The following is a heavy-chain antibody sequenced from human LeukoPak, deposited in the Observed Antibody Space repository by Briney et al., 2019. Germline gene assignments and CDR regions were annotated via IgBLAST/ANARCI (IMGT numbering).Heavy chain of an antibody. J-gene: IGHJ4*02. CDR2: TYYRSKWRN. D-gene: IGHD2/OR15-2a*01. Sequence: SQTLSLTCAISGDSVSSNSAAWNWIRQSPSRGLEWLGRTYYRSKWRNDYAVSVKSPITISPDTSKNQFSLQLNSVTPEDTSVYYCVRDLSWRFDYWGQGTLVTVSS. V-gene: IGHV6-1*01. CDR3: VRDLSWRFDY. CDR1: GDSVSSNSAA.